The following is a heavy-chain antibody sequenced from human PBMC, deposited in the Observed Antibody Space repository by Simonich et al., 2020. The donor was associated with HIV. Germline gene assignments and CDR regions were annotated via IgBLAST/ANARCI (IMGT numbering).Heavy chain of an antibody. CDR3: ARRHPTTVTTPYFDY. V-gene: IGHV4-34*01. CDR2: INHSGST. D-gene: IGHD4-17*01. CDR1: GGSFRGYY. Sequence: QVQLQQWGAGLLKPSETLSLTCAVYGGSFRGYYWSWIRQPPGKGLEGIGEINHSGSTNYTPSLKSRVTISVDTSKNQFSLKLSSVTAADTAVYYCARRHPTTVTTPYFDYWGQGTLVTVSS. J-gene: IGHJ4*02.